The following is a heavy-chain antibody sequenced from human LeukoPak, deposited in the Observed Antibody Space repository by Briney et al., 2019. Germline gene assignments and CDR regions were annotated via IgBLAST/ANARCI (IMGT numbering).Heavy chain of an antibody. CDR2: MNPNSGNT. CDR3: ARVWNTMVRGVIIRT. V-gene: IGHV1-8*02. Sequence: ASVKVSCKASGGTFSSYAINWVRQATGQGLEWMGWMNPNSGNTGYAQKFQGRVTMTRNTSISTAYMELSSLRSEDTAVYYCARVWNTMVRGVIIRTWGQGTLVTVSS. J-gene: IGHJ5*02. CDR1: GGTFSSYA. D-gene: IGHD3-10*01.